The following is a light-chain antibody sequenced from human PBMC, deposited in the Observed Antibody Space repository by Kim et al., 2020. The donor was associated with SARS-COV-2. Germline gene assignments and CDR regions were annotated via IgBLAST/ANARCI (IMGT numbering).Light chain of an antibody. CDR1: QGVRSSH. CDR2: GGS. J-gene: IGKJ1*01. V-gene: IGKV3-20*01. CDR3: QQFDSSLWT. Sequence: SPGERATLSCRAMQGVRSSHLAWYQQKPGQAPRLLIYGGSSRATGIPDRFSGSGSGTDHTLTISRLEPEDFAVYYCQQFDSSLWTFGQGTKVDIK.